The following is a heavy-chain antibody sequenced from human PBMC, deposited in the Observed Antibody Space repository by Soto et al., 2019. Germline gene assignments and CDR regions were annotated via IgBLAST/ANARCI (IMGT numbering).Heavy chain of an antibody. CDR1: GFSLSTSGMR. Sequence: SCPTLVNPTQTLTLTCTFSGFSLSTSGMRVSWIRQPPGKALEWLARIDWDDDKFYSTSLKTRLTISKDTSKNQVVLTMTNMDPVDTATYYCARSPGSGYDYWGQGTLVTVSS. CDR3: ARSPGSGYDY. CDR2: IDWDDDK. D-gene: IGHD3-22*01. J-gene: IGHJ4*02. V-gene: IGHV2-70*04.